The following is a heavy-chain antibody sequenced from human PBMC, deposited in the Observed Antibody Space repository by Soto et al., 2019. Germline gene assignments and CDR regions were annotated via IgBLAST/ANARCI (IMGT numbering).Heavy chain of an antibody. V-gene: IGHV4-34*01. CDR1: GDSLRGQS. CDR3: AREDSYGWSGESLDV. CDR2: LDQSGGT. D-gene: IGHD6-19*01. J-gene: IGHJ6*02. Sequence: QVQLQQWGAGLLKASETLSLTCAVVGDSLRGQSWNWIRQSPGKGLEWIGELDQSGGTNYNPSLKSRARISYDTYKNQFSLTLTSVTAADTAVYYCAREDSYGWSGESLDVWGQGTTVTVSS.